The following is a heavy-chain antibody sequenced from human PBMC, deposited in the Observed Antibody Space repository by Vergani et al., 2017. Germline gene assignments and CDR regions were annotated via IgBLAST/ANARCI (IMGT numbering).Heavy chain of an antibody. V-gene: IGHV4-59*01. CDR3: ARAGGYCSGGSCLYMSGYYYYGMDV. Sequence: QVQLQESGPGLVKPSETLSLTCTVSGGSISSYYWSWIRQPPGKGLEWIGYNYYSGSTNYNPSLKSRVTISVDTSKNQFSLKLSSVTAADTAVYYCARAGGYCSGGSCLYMSGYYYYGMDVWGQGTTVTVSS. CDR1: GGSISSYY. D-gene: IGHD2-15*01. J-gene: IGHJ6*02. CDR2: NYYSGST.